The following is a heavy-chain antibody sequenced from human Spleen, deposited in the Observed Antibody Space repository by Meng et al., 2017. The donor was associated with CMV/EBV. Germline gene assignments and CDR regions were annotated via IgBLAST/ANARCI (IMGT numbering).Heavy chain of an antibody. J-gene: IGHJ5*02. CDR2: IYTSGST. CDR1: GASIRSYY. CDR3: ARETHGYSSGWYEVWRGWFDP. V-gene: IGHV4-4*07. D-gene: IGHD6-19*01. Sequence: QVQLQESGPGLVKPSEXLSLTCTXSGASIRSYYRSWIRQPAGKGLEWIGRIYTSGSTNYNPSLKSRVTMSVDTSKNQFSLKLSSVTAADTAVYYCARETHGYSSGWYEVWRGWFDPWGQGTLVTVSS.